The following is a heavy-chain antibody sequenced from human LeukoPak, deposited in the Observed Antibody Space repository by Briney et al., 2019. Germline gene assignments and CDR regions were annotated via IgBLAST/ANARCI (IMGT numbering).Heavy chain of an antibody. CDR1: GFTFSSYG. V-gene: IGHV3-48*02. J-gene: IGHJ4*02. CDR2: ISGSGGST. CDR3: AREGFVDSSGYFNY. D-gene: IGHD3-22*01. Sequence: GGSLRLSCAASGFTFSSYGMHWVRQAPGKGLEWVSAISGSGGSTYYADSVKGRFTISRDNAKNSLYLQMNSLRDEDTAVYYCAREGFVDSSGYFNYWGQGTLVTVSS.